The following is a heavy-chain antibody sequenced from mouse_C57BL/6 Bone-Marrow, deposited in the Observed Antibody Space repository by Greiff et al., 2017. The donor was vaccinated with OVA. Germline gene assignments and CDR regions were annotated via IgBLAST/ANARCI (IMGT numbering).Heavy chain of an antibody. J-gene: IGHJ3*01. CDR1: GYTFTSYW. V-gene: IGHV1-69*01. Sequence: QVQLQQPGAELVMPGASVKLSCKASGYTFTSYWMHWVKQRPGQGLEWIGEIDPSDSYTNYNQKFKGKSTLTVDKSSSTAYMQLSSLTSEDSAVYYCAPAFYDYDWFAYWGQGTLVTVSA. CDR3: APAFYDYDWFAY. D-gene: IGHD2-4*01. CDR2: IDPSDSYT.